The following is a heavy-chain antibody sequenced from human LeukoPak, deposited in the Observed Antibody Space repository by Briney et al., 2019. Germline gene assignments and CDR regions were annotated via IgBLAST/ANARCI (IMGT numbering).Heavy chain of an antibody. V-gene: IGHV1-69*13. Sequence: SVTVSCKASGGTFSSYAISWVRQAPGQGLEWMGGIIPIFGTANYAQKFQGRVTITADESTSTAYMELSSLRSEDTAVYYCARDFGIATRSLSPWGQGTLVTVSS. CDR2: IIPIFGTA. CDR3: ARDFGIATRSLSP. J-gene: IGHJ5*02. D-gene: IGHD6-13*01. CDR1: GGTFSSYA.